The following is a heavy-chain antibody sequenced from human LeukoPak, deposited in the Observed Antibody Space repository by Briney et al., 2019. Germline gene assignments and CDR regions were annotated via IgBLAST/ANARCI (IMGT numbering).Heavy chain of an antibody. Sequence: SETLSLTCTVSGSSISSYYWSWIRQPPGKGLEWIGSLYHSGSTYYNPSLRSRVTTSVDTSKNRFSLKLTSVTAADTAVYYCARELHSGSYYFDYWGQGTLVTVSS. CDR3: ARELHSGSYYFDY. J-gene: IGHJ4*02. CDR1: GSSISSYY. D-gene: IGHD1-26*01. CDR2: LYHSGST. V-gene: IGHV4-59*12.